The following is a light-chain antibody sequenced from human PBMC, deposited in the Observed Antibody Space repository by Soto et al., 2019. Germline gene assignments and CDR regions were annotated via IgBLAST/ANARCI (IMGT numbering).Light chain of an antibody. CDR2: GVS. V-gene: IGKV3-15*01. CDR3: QQYNNWSSLT. CDR1: QSVGGN. J-gene: IGKJ4*01. Sequence: EIVMTQSPSTLSVSPGETVTLSCRASQSVGGNLDWYQLKPGKPPRLLIYGVSTTSTGVPARFSGSGSDTDFSLTIISMLLEDFSDNYCQQYNNWSSLTFGGGTKVEIQ.